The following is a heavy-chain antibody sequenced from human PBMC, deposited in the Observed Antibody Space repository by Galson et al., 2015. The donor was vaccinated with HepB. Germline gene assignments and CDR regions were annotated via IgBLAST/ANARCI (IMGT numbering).Heavy chain of an antibody. CDR2: ISSSSSTI. D-gene: IGHD3-10*01. J-gene: IGHJ4*02. CDR1: GFTFSSYS. CDR3: ARDGGRITMVRGVIAPFDY. Sequence: SLRLSCAASGFTFSSYSMNWVRQAPGKGLEWVSYISSSSSTIYYADSVKGRFTISRDNAKNSLYLQMNSLRAEDTAVYYCARDGGRITMVRGVIAPFDYWGQGTLVTVSS. V-gene: IGHV3-48*04.